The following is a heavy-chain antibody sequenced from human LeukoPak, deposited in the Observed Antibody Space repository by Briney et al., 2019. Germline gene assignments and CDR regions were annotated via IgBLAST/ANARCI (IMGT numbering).Heavy chain of an antibody. Sequence: GESLKISCKGSGYSFTSYWISWVRQMPGKGLEWMGIIYPGDSDTRYSPSFQGQVTISADKSISTAYLQWSSLKASDTAMYYCARHLAYYYDSSGYPYYYYYGMDVWGQGTTVTVSS. CDR3: ARHLAYYYDSSGYPYYYYYGMDV. D-gene: IGHD3-22*01. J-gene: IGHJ6*02. CDR2: IYPGDSDT. V-gene: IGHV5-51*01. CDR1: GYSFTSYW.